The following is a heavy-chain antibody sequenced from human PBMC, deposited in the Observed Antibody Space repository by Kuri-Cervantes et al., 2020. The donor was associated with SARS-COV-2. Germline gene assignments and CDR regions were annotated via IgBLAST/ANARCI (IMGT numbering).Heavy chain of an antibody. V-gene: IGHV3-48*01. J-gene: IGHJ5*02. CDR2: ISSSSSTI. CDR1: GSTFSSYS. Sequence: GESLKISCAASGSTFSSYSMHWVRQAPGKGLEWVSYISSSSSTIYYADSVKGRFTISRDNSKNTLYLQMNSLRAEDTAVYYCAKFTSFSSRWFDPWGQGTLVTVSS. CDR3: AKFTSFSSRWFDP. D-gene: IGHD2-2*01.